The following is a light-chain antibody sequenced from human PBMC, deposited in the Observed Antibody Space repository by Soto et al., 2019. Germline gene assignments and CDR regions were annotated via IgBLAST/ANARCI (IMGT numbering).Light chain of an antibody. J-gene: IGKJ2*01. CDR2: GAS. Sequence: EIVLTHSPGTLSLSPGERATLSCRASQSVSRNYLAWYQQKPGQAPRLLIYGASNRATGIPDRFSGSGSGTDFTLTISRLEPEDFAVYYCHQYGSAPYTFGQGTKLEIK. CDR1: QSVSRNY. CDR3: HQYGSAPYT. V-gene: IGKV3-20*01.